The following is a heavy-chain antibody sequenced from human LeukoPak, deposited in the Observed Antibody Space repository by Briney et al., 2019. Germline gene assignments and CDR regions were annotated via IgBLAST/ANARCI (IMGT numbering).Heavy chain of an antibody. Sequence: GGSLRLSCAASGFTFSSYAMSWVRQAPGKGLEWVSAISGSGGSTYYADSVKGRFTISRDNSKNTLYLQMNSLRAEDTAVYNCAKFDGSELRFLEWLLFDYWGQGTLVTVSS. CDR1: GFTFSSYA. J-gene: IGHJ4*02. CDR3: AKFDGSELRFLEWLLFDY. CDR2: ISGSGGST. V-gene: IGHV3-23*01. D-gene: IGHD3-3*01.